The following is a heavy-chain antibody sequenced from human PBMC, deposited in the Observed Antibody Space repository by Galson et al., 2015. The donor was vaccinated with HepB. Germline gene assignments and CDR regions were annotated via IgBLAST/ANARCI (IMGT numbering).Heavy chain of an antibody. V-gene: IGHV3-23*01. CDR3: AKVTTKITTRVFDAFDM. D-gene: IGHD4-11*01. Sequence: SLRLSCAASAFTFSSYAMNWVRQAPGKGLEWVSGITGSGGSTYYADSVKGRFTISRDNSKNTLYLQMNSLRAEDTAVYYCAKVTTKITTRVFDAFDMWGQGTMATVSS. J-gene: IGHJ3*02. CDR1: AFTFSSYA. CDR2: ITGSGGST.